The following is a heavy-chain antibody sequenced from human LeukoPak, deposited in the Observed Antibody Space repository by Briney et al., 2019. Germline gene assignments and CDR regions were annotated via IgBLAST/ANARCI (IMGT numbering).Heavy chain of an antibody. Sequence: PGGSLRLSCAASGFTFSSYWMHWVRQAPGKGLVWVSRINSDGSSTSYADSVKGRFTISRDNAKNTLYLQMNSLRAEDTAVYYCARVSVATYYYYGMDVCGQGTTVTVSS. V-gene: IGHV3-74*01. J-gene: IGHJ6*02. CDR3: ARVSVATYYYYGMDV. CDR1: GFTFSSYW. D-gene: IGHD2-15*01. CDR2: INSDGSST.